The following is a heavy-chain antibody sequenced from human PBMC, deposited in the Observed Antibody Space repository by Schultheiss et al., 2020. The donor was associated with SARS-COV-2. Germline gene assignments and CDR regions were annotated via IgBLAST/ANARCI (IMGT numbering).Heavy chain of an antibody. CDR1: GGSISSYY. CDR3: ARKDGGQILN. Sequence: SETLSLTCTVSGGSISSYYWSWIRQPPGKGLKWIGYIYYSGSTNYNPSLKSRVTISVDTSKNQFSLKLSSVTAADTAVYYCARKDGGQILNWGQGTLVTVSS. D-gene: IGHD4-23*01. V-gene: IGHV4-59*01. CDR2: IYYSGST. J-gene: IGHJ4*02.